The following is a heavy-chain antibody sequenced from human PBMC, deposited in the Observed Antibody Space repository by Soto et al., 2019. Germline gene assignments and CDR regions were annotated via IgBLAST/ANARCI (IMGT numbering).Heavy chain of an antibody. CDR2: INNDGNTT. CDR3: ASPGIYYYGLDV. Sequence: VSLRRSCAASGCPFSTYWMHWVRQAPGKGPLWVSRINNDGNTTRYADSVKGRFTISRDNDKNTLYLQMNRLRAEHTPVYYCASPGIYYYGLDVWGQGTTVTAAS. V-gene: IGHV3-74*01. CDR1: GCPFSTYW. J-gene: IGHJ6*02.